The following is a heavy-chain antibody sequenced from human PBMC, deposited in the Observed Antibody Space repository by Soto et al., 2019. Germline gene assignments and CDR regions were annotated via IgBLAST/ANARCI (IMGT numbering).Heavy chain of an antibody. CDR2: ISYDGSNK. CDR1: GFTFSSYG. J-gene: IGHJ6*02. CDR3: AKDRRVTKDYYYGMDV. D-gene: IGHD4-4*01. V-gene: IGHV3-30*18. Sequence: GGSLRLSCAASGFTFSSYGMHWVRQAPGKGLEWVAVISYDGSNKYYADSVKGRFTISRDNSKNTLYLQMNSLRAEDTAVYYCAKDRRVTKDYYYGMDVWGQGTTVTVS.